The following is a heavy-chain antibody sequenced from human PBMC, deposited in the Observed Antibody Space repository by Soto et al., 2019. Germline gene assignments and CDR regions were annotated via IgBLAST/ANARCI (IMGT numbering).Heavy chain of an antibody. CDR1: GVTFSSYS. D-gene: IGHD7-27*01. Sequence: GGSLRLACAASGVTFSSYSMDGVRQAPGKGLEWVSYISSSSSTSYADPVKGRFTISRDNAKNTLYLQMNSLRAEDTAVYYCSRLGKDGMDVWGQGTTVTVSS. CDR2: ISSSSST. V-gene: IGHV3-21*05. CDR3: SRLGKDGMDV. J-gene: IGHJ6*02.